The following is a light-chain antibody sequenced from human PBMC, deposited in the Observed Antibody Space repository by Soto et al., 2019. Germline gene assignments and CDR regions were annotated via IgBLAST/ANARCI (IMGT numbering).Light chain of an antibody. CDR3: HHLNSYPLYT. CDR2: AAS. V-gene: IGKV1-9*01. CDR1: QGISSY. Sequence: DIQLTQSPSFLSASVGDRVTITCRASQGISSYLAWYQQKPGKAPKLLIYAASTLQSGVPSRFSGSGSGAEFTLTISSLQAEDVAIYYCHHLNSYPLYTFGQGTKLEIK. J-gene: IGKJ2*01.